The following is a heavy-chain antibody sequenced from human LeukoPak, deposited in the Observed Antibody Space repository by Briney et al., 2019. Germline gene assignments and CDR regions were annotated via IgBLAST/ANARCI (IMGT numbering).Heavy chain of an antibody. V-gene: IGHV3-48*03. J-gene: IGHJ4*02. CDR3: AREPYYDSSGYCLDY. Sequence: QAGGSLRLPCAASGFTFSSYEMNWVRQAPGKGLEWVSYISSSGSTIYYADSVKGRFTISRDNAKNSLYLQMNSLRAEDTAVYYCAREPYYDSSGYCLDYWGQGTLVTVSS. CDR1: GFTFSSYE. CDR2: ISSSGSTI. D-gene: IGHD3-22*01.